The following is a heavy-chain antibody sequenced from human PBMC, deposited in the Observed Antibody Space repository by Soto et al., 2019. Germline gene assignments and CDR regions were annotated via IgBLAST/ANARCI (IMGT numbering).Heavy chain of an antibody. J-gene: IGHJ3*02. CDR2: IIPIFGTV. CDR3: VLYYDSSGYYDAFDI. Sequence: QVQLVQSGAEVKKPGSSVKVSCKASGGTFSSHAISWVRQAPGQGLEWMGGIIPIFGTVDYAQNFQGRVTITADESTTTAYMELSSLRSEDTAVYYCVLYYDSSGYYDAFDIWGQGTMVTVSS. D-gene: IGHD3-22*01. V-gene: IGHV1-69*01. CDR1: GGTFSSHA.